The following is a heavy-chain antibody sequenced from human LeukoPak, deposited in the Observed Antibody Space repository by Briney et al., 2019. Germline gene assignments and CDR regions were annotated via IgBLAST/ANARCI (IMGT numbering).Heavy chain of an antibody. Sequence: SQTLSLTCTVSGGSISSGGYYWSRIRQHPGKGLEWIGYIHYSGSTYYNPSLKSRVTISVDTSKNQFSLKLSSVTAADTAVYYCASYYDSSGYRDYWGQGTLVTVSS. CDR1: GGSISSGGYY. CDR3: ASYYDSSGYRDY. V-gene: IGHV4-31*03. D-gene: IGHD3-22*01. J-gene: IGHJ4*02. CDR2: IHYSGST.